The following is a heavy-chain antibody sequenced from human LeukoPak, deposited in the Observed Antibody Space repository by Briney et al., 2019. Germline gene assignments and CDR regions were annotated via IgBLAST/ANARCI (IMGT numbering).Heavy chain of an antibody. Sequence: SETLSLTCTVSGGSISSYYWSWLRQPPGKGLEWIGYIYYSGSTNYNPSLKSRVTISVDTSKNQFSLKLSSVTAADTAVYYCARTTEGGYTYDYFYYYYMDVWGKGTTVTISS. CDR3: ARTTEGGYTYDYFYYYYMDV. J-gene: IGHJ6*03. CDR1: GGSISSYY. CDR2: IYYSGST. D-gene: IGHD5-18*01. V-gene: IGHV4-59*01.